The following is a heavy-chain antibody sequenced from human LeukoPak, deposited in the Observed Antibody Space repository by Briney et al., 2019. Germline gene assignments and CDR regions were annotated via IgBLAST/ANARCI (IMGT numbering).Heavy chain of an antibody. CDR2: IFHGGST. V-gene: IGHV4-38-2*01. CDR3: ARGVATTDS. Sequence: SETLSLTCAVSGYSISSGYYWAWIRQPPGKGLGWIGRIFHGGSTYYHPSLKSRATISIATSKNQFSLTLTSVTAATTAAYYCARGVATTDSWGQGTLVTVSS. CDR1: GYSISSGYY. J-gene: IGHJ5*01. D-gene: IGHD5-12*01.